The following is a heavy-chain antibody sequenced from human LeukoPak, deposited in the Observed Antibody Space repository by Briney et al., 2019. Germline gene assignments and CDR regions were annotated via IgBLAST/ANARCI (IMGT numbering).Heavy chain of an antibody. Sequence: GGSLRLSCAGSGFTFGRYAMSWLRQVPGKGLEGVSDISGSSGDIFYTDSVKGRFTISRDNSKNTLYLQMNSLRAGDTAVYYCAKDRFGSGSPNWFGPWGQGTLVTVSS. J-gene: IGHJ5*02. D-gene: IGHD3-10*01. CDR3: AKDRFGSGSPNWFGP. CDR1: GFTFGRYA. V-gene: IGHV3-23*01. CDR2: ISGSSGDI.